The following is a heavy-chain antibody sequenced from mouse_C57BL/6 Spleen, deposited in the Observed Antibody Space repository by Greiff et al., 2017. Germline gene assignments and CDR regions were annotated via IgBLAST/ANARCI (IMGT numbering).Heavy chain of an antibody. V-gene: IGHV1-42*01. CDR3: ARDYGSRRAMDY. Sequence: VQLKESGAELMKPGASVKLSCKATGYTFTGYYMNWVKQSPEKSLEWIGEINPSTGGTTYNQKFKAKATLTVDKSSSTAYMQLKSLTSEDSAVYYCARDYGSRRAMDYWGQGTSVTVSS. CDR1: GYTFTGYY. J-gene: IGHJ4*01. D-gene: IGHD1-1*01. CDR2: INPSTGGT.